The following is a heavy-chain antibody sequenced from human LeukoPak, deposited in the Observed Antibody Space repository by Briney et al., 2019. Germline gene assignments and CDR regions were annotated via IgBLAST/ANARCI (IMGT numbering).Heavy chain of an antibody. J-gene: IGHJ3*02. CDR2: ISASGDVT. V-gene: IGHV3-23*01. CDR1: GFTFSSYA. D-gene: IGHD1-1*01. Sequence: GGSPRLSCAASGFTFSSYAMGWVRQAPGRGLEWVSAISASGDVTFYADSLRGRFTISRDNSKSTLYLQMNGLRAEDTAIFYCAKSLFTSATGTGRAFHIWGQGTRVTVSS. CDR3: AKSLFTSATGTGRAFHI.